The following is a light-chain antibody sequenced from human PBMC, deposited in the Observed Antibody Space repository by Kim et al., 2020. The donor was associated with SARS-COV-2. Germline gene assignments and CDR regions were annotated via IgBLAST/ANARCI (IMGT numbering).Light chain of an antibody. CDR1: QSVSSSY. CDR2: GAS. Sequence: EIVLTQSPGTLSLSPGERATLSCRASQSVSSSYLAWYQQKPGQAPRLLIYGASSRATGIPDRFSGSGSGTDFTLTISRLEPEDFAVYYWQQYGSPPLTFGHGTKVDIK. J-gene: IGKJ3*01. CDR3: QQYGSPPLT. V-gene: IGKV3-20*01.